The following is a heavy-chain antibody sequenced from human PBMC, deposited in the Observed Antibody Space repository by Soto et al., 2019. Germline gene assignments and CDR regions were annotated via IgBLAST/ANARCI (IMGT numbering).Heavy chain of an antibody. CDR1: GFTFRSYG. CDR2: IIGSGDRT. Sequence: GVSLRLSCEASGFTFRSYGMNWVRQAPGKGLEWVSGIIGSGDRTNYADSVRGRFTISRDNSKNTLDLQMNTLGAEDTAAYLCEKNCRTNDLWSGAAKGALDIWGQRTMVTVSS. J-gene: IGHJ3*02. V-gene: IGHV3-23*01. CDR3: EKNCRTNDLWSGAAKGALDI. D-gene: IGHD3-3*01.